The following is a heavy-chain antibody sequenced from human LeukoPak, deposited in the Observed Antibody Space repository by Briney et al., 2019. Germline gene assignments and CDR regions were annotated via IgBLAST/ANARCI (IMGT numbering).Heavy chain of an antibody. J-gene: IGHJ4*02. CDR2: IYSGGST. CDR1: GFTVSSNY. V-gene: IGHV3-53*01. CDR3: ARAGQYYFDY. Sequence: PGGSLRLSCAASGFTVSSNYMSWVRQAPGKRLEWVSVIYSGGSTYYADSVKGRFNISRDNSKNTLYLQMNSLRAVDTAVYYCARAGQYYFDYWGQGTLVTVS.